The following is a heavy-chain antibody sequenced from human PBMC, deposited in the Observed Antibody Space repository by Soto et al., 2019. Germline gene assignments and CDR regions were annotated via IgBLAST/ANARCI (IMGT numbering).Heavy chain of an antibody. D-gene: IGHD6-6*01. CDR1: GYSIRSGYF. J-gene: IGHJ6*02. V-gene: IGHV4-38-2*01. Sequence: TLSLTCAVSGYSIRSGYFWGWIRQPPGKGLEWIGSMYHSGITYYNLSLKSRVTISVDTSKNQLSLKLSSATAADTAVYYCARSMYSTSAQLYYGMDVWGQGTTVTVSS. CDR3: ARSMYSTSAQLYYGMDV. CDR2: MYHSGIT.